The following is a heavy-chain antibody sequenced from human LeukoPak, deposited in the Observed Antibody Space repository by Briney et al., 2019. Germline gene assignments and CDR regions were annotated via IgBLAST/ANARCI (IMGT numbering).Heavy chain of an antibody. Sequence: GGSLRHSCVASGFTFSSYAMSWVRQAPGKGLEWVSAICGSGGSTYYADPVKGRFTISRDNSRNTLYLQMNSLIAEDTAVYYCANPLSSAAGQRRFYFDYWGQGTLVTVSS. D-gene: IGHD6-13*01. CDR3: ANPLSSAAGQRRFYFDY. CDR2: ICGSGGST. V-gene: IGHV3-23*01. J-gene: IGHJ4*02. CDR1: GFTFSSYA.